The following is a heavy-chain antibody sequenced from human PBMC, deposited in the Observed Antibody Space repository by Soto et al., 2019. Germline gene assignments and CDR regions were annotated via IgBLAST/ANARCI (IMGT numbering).Heavy chain of an antibody. CDR1: GGSISSDY. J-gene: IGHJ5*02. Sequence: SETLSLTCTVSGGSISSDYWSWVRQPPGKGLEWIGYIHHSGSTNYNPSLKSRVTISVDTSKNQFSLKLSSVTAAATAVYYCASDVIATTRYLDPSGKGSKVT. V-gene: IGHV4-59*01. CDR2: IHHSGST. D-gene: IGHD1-26*01. CDR3: ASDVIATTRYLDP.